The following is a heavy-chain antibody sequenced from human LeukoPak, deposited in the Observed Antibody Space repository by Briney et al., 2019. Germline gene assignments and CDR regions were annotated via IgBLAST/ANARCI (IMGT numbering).Heavy chain of an antibody. V-gene: IGHV4-59*01. D-gene: IGHD3-10*01. J-gene: IGHJ4*02. Sequence: SETLSLTCTVSGGSISSYYWSWIRQPPGKGLEWIGYIYYSGSTNYNPSLKSRVTISVDTSKNQFSLKLSSVTAADTAVYYCARGVTMARGVNFGYWGQGTLVTVSS. CDR1: GGSISSYY. CDR2: IYYSGST. CDR3: ARGVTMARGVNFGY.